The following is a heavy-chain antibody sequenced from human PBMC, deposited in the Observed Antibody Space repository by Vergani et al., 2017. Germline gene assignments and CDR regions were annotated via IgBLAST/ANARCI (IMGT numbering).Heavy chain of an antibody. Sequence: EVQLVESGGGLVKPGGSLRLSCAASGFTFSSYSMNWVRQAPGKGLEWVSSISSSSSYIYYADSVKGRFTISRDNAKNSLYLQMNSLRAEDTAVYYCARLTYGMAEFDYWGQGTLVTVSS. CDR2: ISSSSSYI. V-gene: IGHV3-21*01. CDR3: ARLTYGMAEFDY. J-gene: IGHJ4*02. D-gene: IGHD4-17*01. CDR1: GFTFSSYS.